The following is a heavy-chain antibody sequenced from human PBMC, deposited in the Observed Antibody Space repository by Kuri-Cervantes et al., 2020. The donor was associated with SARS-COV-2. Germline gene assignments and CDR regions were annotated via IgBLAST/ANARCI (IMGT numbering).Heavy chain of an antibody. CDR3: ARAPGAFGVVIGLGWFDP. J-gene: IGHJ5*02. Sequence: SVKVSCKASGGTFSSYAISWVRQAPGQGLEWMGGIIPIFGTANYAQKFQGRVTITADESTSTAYMELSSLRSEDTAVYYCARAPGAFGVVIGLGWFDPWGQGTLVTVSS. D-gene: IGHD3-3*01. CDR2: IIPIFGTA. CDR1: GGTFSSYA. V-gene: IGHV1-69*13.